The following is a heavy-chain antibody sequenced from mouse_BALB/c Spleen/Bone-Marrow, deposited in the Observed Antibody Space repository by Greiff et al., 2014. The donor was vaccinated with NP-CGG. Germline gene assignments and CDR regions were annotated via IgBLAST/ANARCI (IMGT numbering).Heavy chain of an antibody. CDR3: ASYYYGSSSFAY. CDR2: IDPGNGNT. Sequence: VQLKESGAELVKPGASVKLSCTASGFNIKDTYMHWVKQRPEQGLEWIGRIDPGNGNTKYDPKFQGKATITADTSSNTAYLQLSSLTSEDTAVYYCASYYYGSSSFAYWGQGTLVTVSA. CDR1: GFNIKDTY. V-gene: IGHV14-3*02. D-gene: IGHD1-1*01. J-gene: IGHJ3*01.